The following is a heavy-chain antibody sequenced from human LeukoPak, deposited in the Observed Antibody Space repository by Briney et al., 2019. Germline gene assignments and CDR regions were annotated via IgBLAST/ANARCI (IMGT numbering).Heavy chain of an antibody. V-gene: IGHV4-59*01. Sequence: SETLSLACTVSGGSISTYYWSWIRQPPGKGLEWIGYIYYSGSTNYNPSLKSRVTISVDKSKNQFSLKLSSVTAADTAGYYCVRGHSYYYDSSAYYPDFDYWGQGTLVTVSS. CDR2: IYYSGST. CDR1: GGSISTYY. CDR3: VRGHSYYYDSSAYYPDFDY. D-gene: IGHD3-22*01. J-gene: IGHJ4*02.